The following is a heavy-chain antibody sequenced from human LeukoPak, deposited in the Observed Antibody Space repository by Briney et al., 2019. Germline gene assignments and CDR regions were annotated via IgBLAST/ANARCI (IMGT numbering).Heavy chain of an antibody. Sequence: SGPTLVKPTQTLTLTCTFSGFSLSTSGVGVGWIRQPPGKALEWLALIYWDDDKRYSPPLKSRLTITKDTSKNQVVLTMTNMDPVDTATYYCAHTTMVRGVISCFDYWGQGTLVTVSS. J-gene: IGHJ4*02. CDR1: GFSLSTSGVG. CDR3: AHTTMVRGVISCFDY. V-gene: IGHV2-5*02. CDR2: IYWDDDK. D-gene: IGHD3-10*01.